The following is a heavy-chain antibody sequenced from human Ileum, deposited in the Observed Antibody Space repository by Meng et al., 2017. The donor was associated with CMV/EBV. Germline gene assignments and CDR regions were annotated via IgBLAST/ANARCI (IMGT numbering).Heavy chain of an antibody. D-gene: IGHD2/OR15-2a*01. Sequence: SETLSLTCTVSGGSVSSGSYFWSWIRQPPGRALEWIGYVEYNGRTNYNPSLKSRAIISADTSMNQFSLRLRSVNAADTAVYYCARGEKRSEYYYGLDVWGQGNAV. V-gene: IGHV4-61*01. CDR1: GGSVSSGSYF. CDR2: VEYNGRT. CDR3: ARGEKRSEYYYGLDV. J-gene: IGHJ6*02.